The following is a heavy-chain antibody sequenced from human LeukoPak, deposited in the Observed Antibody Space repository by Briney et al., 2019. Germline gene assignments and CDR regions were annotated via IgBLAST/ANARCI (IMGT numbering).Heavy chain of an antibody. Sequence: GGSLRLSCAASGFTFSSYWMHWARQAPGEGLEWVSGIYSGGSTYYADSVKGRFTISRDNAKNTLYLQMNSQRAEDTAVYYCARDRYNYWYFDLWGRGTLVTVSS. D-gene: IGHD3-9*01. J-gene: IGHJ2*01. CDR3: ARDRYNYWYFDL. CDR2: IYSGGST. CDR1: GFTFSSYW. V-gene: IGHV3-74*01.